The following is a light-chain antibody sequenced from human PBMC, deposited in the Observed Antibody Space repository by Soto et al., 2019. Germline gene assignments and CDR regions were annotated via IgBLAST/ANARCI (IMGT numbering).Light chain of an antibody. CDR3: QQHDKLPPA. Sequence: EIVMTQYTVTLSLSPCETVILSCRASQSLRSNLAWYQQKPGQTPRLLIYSASIRAAATPARFSGSGAGTNFSLTISSLQSEDFAVYYCQQHDKLPPAFGQGTKVDI. V-gene: IGKV3-15*01. CDR2: SAS. J-gene: IGKJ1*01. CDR1: QSLRSN.